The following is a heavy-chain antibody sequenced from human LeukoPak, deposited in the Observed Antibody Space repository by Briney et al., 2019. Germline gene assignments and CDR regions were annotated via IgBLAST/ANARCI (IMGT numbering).Heavy chain of an antibody. CDR3: ASIMTTVTTRAFDI. CDR1: GFTFSSYS. Sequence: PGGSLRLSCAASGFTFSSYSMNWVRQAPGKGLEWVSYISSSSSTIYYADSAKGRFTISRDNAKNSLYLQMNSLRAEDTAVYYCASIMTTVTTRAFDIWGQGTMVTVSS. V-gene: IGHV3-48*01. D-gene: IGHD4-17*01. J-gene: IGHJ3*02. CDR2: ISSSSSTI.